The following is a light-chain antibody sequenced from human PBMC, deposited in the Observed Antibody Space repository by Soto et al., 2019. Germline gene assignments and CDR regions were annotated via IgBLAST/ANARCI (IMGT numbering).Light chain of an antibody. V-gene: IGKV3-11*01. CDR1: QSVSSY. J-gene: IGKJ2*01. CDR2: DAS. Sequence: EIVLTQSPATLSLSPGERATLSCRASQSVSSYLAWYQQKPGQAPRLLIYDASNRATGIPARFSGSGSGPAFTLTISSLEPEDFAVYYCQQRSNWPPYTFGQGTKLE. CDR3: QQRSNWPPYT.